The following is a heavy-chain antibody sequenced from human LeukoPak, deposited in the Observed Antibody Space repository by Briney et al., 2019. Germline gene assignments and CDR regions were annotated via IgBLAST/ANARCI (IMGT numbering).Heavy chain of an antibody. CDR3: ARGVGLIAVAGTDYYYYYGMDV. CDR2: IYYSGGT. Sequence: SETLSLTCTVSGGSISSYYWSWIRQPPGKGLEWIGYIYYSGGTNYNPSLKSRVTISVDTSKNQFSLKLSSVTAADTAVYYCARGVGLIAVAGTDYYYYYGMDVWGQGTTVTVSS. D-gene: IGHD6-19*01. V-gene: IGHV4-59*01. CDR1: GGSISSYY. J-gene: IGHJ6*02.